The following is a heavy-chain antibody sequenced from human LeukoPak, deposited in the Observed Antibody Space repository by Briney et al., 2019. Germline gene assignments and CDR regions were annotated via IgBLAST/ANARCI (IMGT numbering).Heavy chain of an antibody. CDR3: ARDPPYCYDSSGYRNWFDP. V-gene: IGHV3-66*01. J-gene: IGHJ5*02. CDR1: GFTVSSNY. Sequence: GGSLRLSCAASGFTVSSNYMSWVRQAPGKGLEWVSVIYSGGSTYYADSVKGRFTISRDNSKNTLYLQMNSLRAEDTAVYYCARDPPYCYDSSGYRNWFDPWGQGTLVTVSS. CDR2: IYSGGST. D-gene: IGHD3-22*01.